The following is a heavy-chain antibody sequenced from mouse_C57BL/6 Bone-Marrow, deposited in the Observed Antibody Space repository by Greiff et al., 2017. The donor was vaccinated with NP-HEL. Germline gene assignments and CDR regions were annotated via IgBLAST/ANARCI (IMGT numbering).Heavy chain of an antibody. J-gene: IGHJ4*01. CDR2: ISSGSSTI. V-gene: IGHV5-17*01. CDR1: GFTFSDYG. Sequence: EVQRVESGGGLVKPGGSLKLSCAASGFTFSDYGMHWVRQAPEKGLEWVAYISSGSSTIYYADTVKGRFTISRDNAKNTLFLQMTSLRSEDTAMYYCARIYYGNYVYAMDYWGQGTSVTVSS. D-gene: IGHD2-1*01. CDR3: ARIYYGNYVYAMDY.